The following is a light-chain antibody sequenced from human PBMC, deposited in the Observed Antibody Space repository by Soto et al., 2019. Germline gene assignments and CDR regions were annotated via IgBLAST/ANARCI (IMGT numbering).Light chain of an antibody. CDR3: QQYNNWPPIT. CDR1: QSVSSS. CDR2: GAS. Sequence: ETVTTQSPATLSVSPGERATLSCRASQSVSSSLAWYQQKPGQAPRLLIYGASTRATGIPARFSGSGSGTEFTLTICSLQSEDFAVYYCQQYNNWPPITFGQGTRLEIK. J-gene: IGKJ5*01. V-gene: IGKV3-15*01.